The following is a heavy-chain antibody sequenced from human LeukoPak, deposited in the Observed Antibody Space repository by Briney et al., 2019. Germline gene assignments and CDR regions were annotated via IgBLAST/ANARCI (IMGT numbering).Heavy chain of an antibody. V-gene: IGHV1-2*02. D-gene: IGHD5-18*01. CDR3: ARVSVGYSYGYELAAAKPSGSLDY. Sequence: GASVKVSCKASGYTFTGYYTHWVRQAPGQGLEWMGWINPNSGGTNYAQKFQGRVTMTTDTSTSTAYMELRSLRSDDTAVYYCARVSVGYSYGYELAAAKPSGSLDYWGQGTLVTVSS. J-gene: IGHJ4*02. CDR1: GYTFTGYY. CDR2: INPNSGGT.